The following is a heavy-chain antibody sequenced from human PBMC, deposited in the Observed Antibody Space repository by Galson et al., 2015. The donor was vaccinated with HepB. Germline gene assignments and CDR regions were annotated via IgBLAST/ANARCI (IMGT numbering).Heavy chain of an antibody. CDR3: AKDITVVTAAFDI. CDR2: ISGSGGST. Sequence: SLRLSCAASGFTFSSYAMSWVRQAPGKGLEWVSAISGSGGSTYYADSVKGRFTISGDNSKNTLYLQMNSLRAEDTAVYYCAKDITVVTAAFDIWGQGTMVTVSS. CDR1: GFTFSSYA. D-gene: IGHD4-23*01. J-gene: IGHJ3*02. V-gene: IGHV3-23*01.